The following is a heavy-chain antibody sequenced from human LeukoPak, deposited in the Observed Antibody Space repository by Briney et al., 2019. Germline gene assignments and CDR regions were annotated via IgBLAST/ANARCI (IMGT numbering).Heavy chain of an antibody. D-gene: IGHD6-13*01. V-gene: IGHV1-69*13. Sequence: GASVNVSCNASGFTFTIYDLNWVRQASGQGLEWMGGIIPIFGTANYAQKFQGRVTITADESTSTAYMELSSLRSEDTVVYYCATQTYSSSWYRWGQGTLVTVSS. J-gene: IGHJ4*02. CDR3: ATQTYSSSWYR. CDR1: GFTFTIYD. CDR2: IIPIFGTA.